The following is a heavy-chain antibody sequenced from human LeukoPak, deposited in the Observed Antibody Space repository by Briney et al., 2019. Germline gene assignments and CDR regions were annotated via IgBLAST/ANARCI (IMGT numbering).Heavy chain of an antibody. V-gene: IGHV3-74*01. CDR3: ARDTSAHDYGDYFAFDI. Sequence: PGGSLRLSCAASGFTFSSYWMHWVRQAPGKGLVWVSRINSDGSSTSYADSVKGRFTISRDNAKNSLFLQMNSLRAEDTAVYYRARDTSAHDYGDYFAFDIWGQGTMVTVSS. J-gene: IGHJ3*02. CDR1: GFTFSSYW. CDR2: INSDGSST. D-gene: IGHD4-17*01.